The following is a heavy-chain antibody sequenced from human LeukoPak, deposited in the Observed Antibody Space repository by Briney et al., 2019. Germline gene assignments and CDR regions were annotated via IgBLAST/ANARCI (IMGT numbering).Heavy chain of an antibody. D-gene: IGHD3-22*01. Sequence: GGSLRLSCAASGFTFSSYAMSWVRQALGKGLEWVSAISGSGGSTYYADSVKGRFTISRDNSKNTLYLQMNSLRAEDTAVYYCAKDIRYYDSSGYPGGYWGQGTLVTVSS. J-gene: IGHJ4*02. V-gene: IGHV3-23*01. CDR1: GFTFSSYA. CDR2: ISGSGGST. CDR3: AKDIRYYDSSGYPGGY.